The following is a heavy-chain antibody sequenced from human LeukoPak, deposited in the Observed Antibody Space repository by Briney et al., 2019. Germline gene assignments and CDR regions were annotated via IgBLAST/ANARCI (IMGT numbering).Heavy chain of an antibody. CDR2: IYYSGST. Sequence: SETPSLTCTVSGASISSGDYYWSWIRQPPGKGLECIGHIYYSGSTYYNPSLKSRVTISVDTSKNQFSLKLSSVTAADTAVYYCARGRGVPYYYDSSGYYPADYWGQGTLVTVSS. CDR1: GASISSGDYY. J-gene: IGHJ4*02. CDR3: ARGRGVPYYYDSSGYYPADY. V-gene: IGHV4-30-4*01. D-gene: IGHD3-22*01.